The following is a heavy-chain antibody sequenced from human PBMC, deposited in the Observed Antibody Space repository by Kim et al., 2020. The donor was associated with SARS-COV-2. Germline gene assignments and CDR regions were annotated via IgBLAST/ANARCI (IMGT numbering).Heavy chain of an antibody. D-gene: IGHD6-13*01. CDR3: AREGGVAAAKNRYFDL. CDR2: IYSGGST. CDR1: GFTVSSNY. Sequence: GGSLRLSCAASGFTVSSNYMSWVRQAPGKGLEWVSVIYSGGSTYYADSVKGRFTISRDNSKNTLYLQMNSLRAEDTAVYYCAREGGVAAAKNRYFDLWGRGTLVTVSS. V-gene: IGHV3-53*01. J-gene: IGHJ2*01.